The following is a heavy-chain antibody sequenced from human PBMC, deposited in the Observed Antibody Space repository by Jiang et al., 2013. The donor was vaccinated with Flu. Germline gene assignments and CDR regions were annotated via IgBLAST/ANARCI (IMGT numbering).Heavy chain of an antibody. CDR1: GFTFSSYA. CDR3: ARGGGSDIVVVPAAMSGMDV. J-gene: IGHJ6*02. Sequence: VQLLESGGGVVQPGRSLRLSCAASGFTFSSYAMHWVRQAPGKGLEWVAVISYDGSNKYYADSVKGRFTISRDNSKNTLYLQMNSLRAEDTAVYYCARGGGSDIVVVPAAMSGMDVWGQGTTVTVSS. V-gene: IGHV3-30-3*01. CDR2: ISYDGSNK. D-gene: IGHD2-2*01.